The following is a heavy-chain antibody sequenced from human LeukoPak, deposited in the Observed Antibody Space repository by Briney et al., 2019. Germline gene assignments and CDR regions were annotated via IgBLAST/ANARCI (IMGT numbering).Heavy chain of an antibody. CDR1: GFTFSSYA. V-gene: IGHV3-64*01. D-gene: IGHD3-22*01. CDR2: IGSNGGST. Sequence: GGSLRLSCAASGFTFSSYAMHWVRQAPGKGLEYVSAIGSNGGSTYYANSVKGRFTISRDNSKNTLYLQMGSLRAEDMAVYYCARDYYDSSGYEEGGYYYYMDVWGKGTTVTVSS. CDR3: ARDYYDSSGYEEGGYYYYMDV. J-gene: IGHJ6*03.